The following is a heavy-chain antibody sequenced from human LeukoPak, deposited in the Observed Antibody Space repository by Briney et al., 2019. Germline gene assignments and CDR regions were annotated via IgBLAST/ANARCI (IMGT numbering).Heavy chain of an antibody. J-gene: IGHJ4*02. D-gene: IGHD5-12*01. CDR2: IHYSGST. Sequence: SETLSLTCTVSSGSISSYYWSWIRQPPGKGLEWIGYIHYSGSTNYNPSLKSRVTISLDTSNNQFSLKLSSVTAADTAVYYCARMGGYSGYATHWGEGTLVTVCS. V-gene: IGHV4-59*08. CDR3: ARMGGYSGYATH. CDR1: SGSISSYY.